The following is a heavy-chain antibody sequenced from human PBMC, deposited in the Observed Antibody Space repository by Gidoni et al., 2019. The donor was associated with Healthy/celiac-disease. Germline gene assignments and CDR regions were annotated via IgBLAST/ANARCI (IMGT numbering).Heavy chain of an antibody. J-gene: IGHJ3*02. CDR2: IYPGDSDP. V-gene: IGHV5-51*01. Sequence: EVPLVQSGAEVKKPGESLKISCKGSGYSFNSYWLGWVRQMPGKGLDWVGIIYPGDSDPSYSPSFQGQVTISADKSISTAYLQWSSLKASDTAMYYCARPHQPDYYDSSAFDAFDIWGQGTMVTVSS. CDR1: GYSFNSYW. D-gene: IGHD3-22*01. CDR3: ARPHQPDYYDSSAFDAFDI.